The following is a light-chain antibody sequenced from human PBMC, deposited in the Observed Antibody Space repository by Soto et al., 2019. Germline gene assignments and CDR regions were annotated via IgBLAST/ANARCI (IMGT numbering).Light chain of an antibody. Sequence: QSALTRPASVSGSPGQSITISCTGTSSDVGHYDYVSWYQQHPGKAPRLMIYDVNNRPSGVSNRFSGSKSGNTASLTISGLQAEDEADYYCNSYSTSSTPLVFGGGTKVTVL. J-gene: IGLJ2*01. V-gene: IGLV2-14*03. CDR2: DVN. CDR3: NSYSTSSTPLV. CDR1: SSDVGHYDY.